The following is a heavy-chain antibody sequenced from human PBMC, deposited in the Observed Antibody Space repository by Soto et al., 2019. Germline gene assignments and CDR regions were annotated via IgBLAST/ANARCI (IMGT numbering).Heavy chain of an antibody. V-gene: IGHV1-3*01. CDR3: ARELQGLYYYDF. CDR2: INADNGDT. D-gene: IGHD4-4*01. J-gene: IGHJ4*02. CDR1: GYTFTSYA. Sequence: ASVKVSCKTSGYTFTSYAIHWVRQAPGQRLEWMGWINADNGDTKYSQKFSGRVTITRDTSANTAFMELSSLRSEDTAMYYCARELQGLYYYDFWGQGTLVTVSS.